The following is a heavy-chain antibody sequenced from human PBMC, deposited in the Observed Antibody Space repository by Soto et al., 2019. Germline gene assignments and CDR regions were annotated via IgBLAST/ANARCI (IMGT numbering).Heavy chain of an antibody. Sequence: PSETLFLTCTVSNASISSRKWWTWVRQTPGKGLEWIGEIYHGGSINHNPSLKSRVTMSVDKSKNQFSLKMTSVTAADTGVYYCASKFGELLADAFDIWGQGTVVTVSS. J-gene: IGHJ3*02. D-gene: IGHD3-10*01. CDR1: NASISSRKW. V-gene: IGHV4-4*02. CDR3: ASKFGELLADAFDI. CDR2: IYHGGSI.